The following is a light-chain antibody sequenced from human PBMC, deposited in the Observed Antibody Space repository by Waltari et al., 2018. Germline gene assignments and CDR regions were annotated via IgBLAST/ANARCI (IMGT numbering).Light chain of an antibody. CDR1: SSNVGGYNY. CDR3: CSYAGGNTYV. CDR2: HVT. J-gene: IGLJ1*01. Sequence: QSALTQPRSVSGSPGQSVTISCTGTSSNVGGYNYVFWYHHRPGKAPKLMIYHVTNRSSGVPDRFSGSKSANTCSLTISGLQAEDEADYYCCSYAGGNTYVFGTGTKVTVL. V-gene: IGLV2-11*01.